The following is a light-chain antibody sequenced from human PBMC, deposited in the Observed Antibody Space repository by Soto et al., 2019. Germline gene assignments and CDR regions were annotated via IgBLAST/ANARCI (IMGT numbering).Light chain of an antibody. CDR1: SSDVGSYNL. J-gene: IGLJ1*01. CDR3: CSYAGSSVYV. V-gene: IGLV2-23*02. Sequence: QSALTQPASVSGSPGQSITISCTGTSSDVGSYNLVSWYQQHPGKAPKLMISEVSKRPSGVSNRFSGSKSGNTASLTISGLQAEDEADYYCCSYAGSSVYVFGTGTQLTVL. CDR2: EVS.